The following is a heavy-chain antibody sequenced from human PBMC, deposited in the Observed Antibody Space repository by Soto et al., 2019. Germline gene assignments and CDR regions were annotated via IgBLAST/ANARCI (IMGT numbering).Heavy chain of an antibody. CDR2: ISSSSSYI. V-gene: IGHV3-21*01. D-gene: IGHD6-19*01. CDR3: ARSIAVAGTLGY. Sequence: GGSLRLSCAASGFTFSSYSMNWVRQVPGKGLEWVSSISSSSSYIYYADSVKGRFTISRDNAKNSLYLQMNSLRAEDTAVYYCARSIAVAGTLGYWGQGTLVTVSS. J-gene: IGHJ4*02. CDR1: GFTFSSYS.